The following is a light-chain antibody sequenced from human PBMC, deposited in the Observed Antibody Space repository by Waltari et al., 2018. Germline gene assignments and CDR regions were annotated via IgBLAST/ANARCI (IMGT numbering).Light chain of an antibody. V-gene: IGLV1-47*01. CDR2: KND. CDR3: AAWDDSQGTVV. CDR1: HTNTGGNF. J-gene: IGLJ2*01. Sequence: QSVVTQSPSASATPGQRVTISCSGSHTNTGGNFVSWYQHLPGTAPKLLIYKNDQRPSGVPGRFSGSKSGASASLAISGLRSEDEADYYCAAWDDSQGTVVFGGGTKLTVL.